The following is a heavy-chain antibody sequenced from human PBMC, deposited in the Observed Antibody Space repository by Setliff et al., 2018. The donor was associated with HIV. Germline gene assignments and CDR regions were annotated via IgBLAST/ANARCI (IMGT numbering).Heavy chain of an antibody. V-gene: IGHV3-23*01. J-gene: IGHJ4*02. CDR3: AKAKTQL. CDR2: ISSGIGTT. CDR1: GFTFSSYA. D-gene: IGHD6-13*01. Sequence: LSLSCAASGFTFSSYAMSWVRQAPGKGLEWVSAISSGIGTTYYADSVKGRFTISRDNSKNTLYLQMNSLRAEDTATYYCAKAKTQLWGQGTQVTVS.